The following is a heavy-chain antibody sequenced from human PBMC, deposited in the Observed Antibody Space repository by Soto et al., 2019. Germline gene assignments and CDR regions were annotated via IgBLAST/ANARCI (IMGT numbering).Heavy chain of an antibody. D-gene: IGHD3-22*01. CDR3: AKQSGYYDSSGYPVDYFDY. CDR1: GYSVTSYW. V-gene: IGHV5-51*01. J-gene: IGHJ4*02. CDR2: IYPGDSDT. Sequence: PGESLKISCNGSGYSVTSYWIGWVRQMPGKGLEWMGIIYPGDSDTRYSPSFQGQVTISADKSISTAYLQWSSLKASDTAMYYCAKQSGYYDSSGYPVDYFDYWGQGTLVTVSS.